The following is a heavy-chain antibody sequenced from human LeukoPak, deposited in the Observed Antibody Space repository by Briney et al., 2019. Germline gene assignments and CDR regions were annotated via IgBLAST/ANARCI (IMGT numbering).Heavy chain of an antibody. CDR2: ISSSSSYI. CDR3: ARQSGSYAEIDAFDI. D-gene: IGHD1-26*01. Sequence: PGGSLRLSCEASGFTFSSYGMNWVRQAPGKGLEWVSSISSSSSYIYYADSVKGRFTISRDNAKNSLYLQMNSLRAEDTAVYYCARQSGSYAEIDAFDIWGQGTMVTVSS. J-gene: IGHJ3*02. V-gene: IGHV3-21*01. CDR1: GFTFSSYG.